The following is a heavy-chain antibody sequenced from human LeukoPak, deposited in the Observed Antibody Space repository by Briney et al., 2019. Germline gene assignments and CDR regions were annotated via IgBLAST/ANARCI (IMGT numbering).Heavy chain of an antibody. CDR2: ISYDGSNK. CDR1: GFTFSSYG. CDR3: AKVPYYGSGSYYNYYFDY. Sequence: GGSLRLSCAASGFTFSSYGMHWVRQAPGKGLEWVAVISYDGSNKYYADSVKGRFTISRDNSKNTLYLQMNSLRAEDTAVYYCAKVPYYGSGSYYNYYFDYWGQGTLVTVSS. V-gene: IGHV3-30*18. D-gene: IGHD3-10*01. J-gene: IGHJ4*02.